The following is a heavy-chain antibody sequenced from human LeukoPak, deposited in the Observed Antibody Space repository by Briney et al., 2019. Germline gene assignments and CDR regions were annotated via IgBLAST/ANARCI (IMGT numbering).Heavy chain of an antibody. CDR3: TSLGGYPDY. CDR2: IRSKANSYAT. V-gene: IGHV3-73*01. D-gene: IGHD5-12*01. Sequence: GGSLRLSXAASGFTFSGSAMHWVRQASGKGVEWVGRIRSKANSYATAYAASVKGRSTISRDDSKNTAYLQMNSLKTEDTAVYYCTSLGGYPDYWGQGTLVTVSS. CDR1: GFTFSGSA. J-gene: IGHJ4*02.